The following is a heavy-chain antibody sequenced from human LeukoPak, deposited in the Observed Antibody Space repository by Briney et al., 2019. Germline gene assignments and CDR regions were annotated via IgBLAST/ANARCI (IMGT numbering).Heavy chain of an antibody. Sequence: SETLSLTCSVSGGSISDYYWSWIRQPPGKGLEWIGCIYYSGSPNYNPSLKSRVTISVDSSKNQFSLKLSSVTAADTAVYYCARLLNYDILTGYPAYYFDYWGQGTLVTVSS. J-gene: IGHJ4*02. V-gene: IGHV4-59*01. CDR2: IYYSGSP. CDR1: GGSISDYY. D-gene: IGHD3-9*01. CDR3: ARLLNYDILTGYPAYYFDY.